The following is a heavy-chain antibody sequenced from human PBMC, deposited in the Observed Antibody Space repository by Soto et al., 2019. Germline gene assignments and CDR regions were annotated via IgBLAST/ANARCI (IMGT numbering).Heavy chain of an antibody. CDR3: VSHRNYIVVSGSYFDY. CDR1: GDSISNGAYY. D-gene: IGHD6-19*01. CDR2: IYYSGAT. J-gene: IGHJ4*02. Sequence: SETLSLTCTVSGDSISNGAYYWSWIRQHPGKGLEWIVYIYYSGATHYNPSLKSRVTVSVDTSKSQFSLKLTSMTAADTAVYFCVSHRNYIVVSGSYFDYWSQGTLVTVSS. V-gene: IGHV4-39*01.